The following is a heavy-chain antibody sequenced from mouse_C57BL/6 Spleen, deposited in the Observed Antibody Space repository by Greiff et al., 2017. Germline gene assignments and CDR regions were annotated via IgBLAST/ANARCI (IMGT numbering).Heavy chain of an antibody. CDR3: ARNPYYCGSSYDY. CDR1: GYAFTNYL. CDR2: INPGSGGT. Sequence: QVQLKQSGAELVRPGTSVKVSCKASGYAFTNYLIEWVKQRPGQGLEWIGVINPGSGGTNYNEKFKGKATLTADKSSSSTYMQLISLTSEYSEVYFWARNPYYCGSSYDYWGKGTTLTFA. D-gene: IGHD1-1*01. J-gene: IGHJ2*01. V-gene: IGHV1-54*01.